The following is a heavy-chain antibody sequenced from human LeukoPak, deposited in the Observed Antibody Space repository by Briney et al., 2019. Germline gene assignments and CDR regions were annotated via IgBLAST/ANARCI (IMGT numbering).Heavy chain of an antibody. CDR3: ANTDRTFAFDI. V-gene: IGHV3-66*01. D-gene: IGHD2-2*02. Sequence: GGSLRLSCAASGFTVSSNYMSWVRQAPGKGLEWVSVIYSGGSTYYADSVKGRFTTSRDNSKNTLYLHMNSLRAEDTAVYYCANTDRTFAFDIWGQGTMVTVSS. CDR1: GFTVSSNY. J-gene: IGHJ3*02. CDR2: IYSGGST.